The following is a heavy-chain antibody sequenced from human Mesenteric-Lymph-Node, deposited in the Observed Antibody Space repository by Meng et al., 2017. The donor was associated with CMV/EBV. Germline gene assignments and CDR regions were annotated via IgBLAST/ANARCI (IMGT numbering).Heavy chain of an antibody. D-gene: IGHD3-16*01. Sequence: GSLRLSCSVSGASISDHYWSWVRQSPGKGLEWIAYIYHSGTTNYNPSLQSRVTISVDKSKNQVSLRLKSVTAADTAVYYCARAIQSSWGYYGMDVWGQGTTVTVSS. J-gene: IGHJ6*02. CDR1: GASISDHY. CDR3: ARAIQSSWGYYGMDV. V-gene: IGHV4-59*11. CDR2: IYHSGTT.